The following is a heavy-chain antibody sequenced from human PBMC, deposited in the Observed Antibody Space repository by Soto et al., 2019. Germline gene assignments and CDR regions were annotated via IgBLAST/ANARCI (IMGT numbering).Heavy chain of an antibody. J-gene: IGHJ5*01. CDR2: ISGSGGST. CDR1: GFTFSSYA. D-gene: IGHD3-3*01. Sequence: LSCAASGFTFSSYAMSWVRQAPGKGLEWVSAISGSGGSTYYADSVKGRFTISRDNSKNTLYLQMNSLRAEDTAVYYCAKDLRRNTIVRAGDWFDVWGQGTPVTVSS. CDR3: AKDLRRNTIVRAGDWFDV. V-gene: IGHV3-23*01.